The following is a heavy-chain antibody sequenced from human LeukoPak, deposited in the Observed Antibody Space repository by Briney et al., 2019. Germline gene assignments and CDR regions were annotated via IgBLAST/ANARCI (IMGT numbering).Heavy chain of an antibody. D-gene: IGHD3-10*01. CDR1: GFTFSGYA. CDR3: ARDIGYYYGSGSYCPY. Sequence: QTGGSLRLSCAASGFTFSGYAMHWVRQAPGKGLEWVAVISYDGSNKYYADSVKGRFTISRDNSKNTLYLQMNSLRAEDTAVYYCARDIGYYYGSGSYCPYWGQGTLVIVSS. V-gene: IGHV3-30-3*01. J-gene: IGHJ4*02. CDR2: ISYDGSNK.